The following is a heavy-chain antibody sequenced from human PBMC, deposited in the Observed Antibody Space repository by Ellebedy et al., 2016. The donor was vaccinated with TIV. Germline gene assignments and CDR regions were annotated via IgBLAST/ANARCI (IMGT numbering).Heavy chain of an antibody. CDR2: IYASGST. CDR1: GGSINSDSDY. D-gene: IGHD1-26*01. J-gene: IGHJ4*02. V-gene: IGHV4-61*09. CDR3: AKDKKMGPTTPTPFDY. Sequence: SETLSLXCTVSGGSINSDSDYWSWIRQPAGKGLEWIGHIYASGSTNYNPSLKSRVTMSVDTSKNQFSLRLSSVTAADTAVYYCAKDKKMGPTTPTPFDYWGPGTMVSV.